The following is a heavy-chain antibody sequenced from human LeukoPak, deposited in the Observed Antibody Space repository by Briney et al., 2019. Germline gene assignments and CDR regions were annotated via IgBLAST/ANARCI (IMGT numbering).Heavy chain of an antibody. CDR1: GFTFSSYG. CDR3: ARFPQDCSSTSCYYYYYYGMDV. J-gene: IGHJ6*02. D-gene: IGHD2-2*01. Sequence: GGSLRLSCAASGFTFSSYGMHWVRQAPGKGLEWVAVIWYDGSNKYYADSMKGRFTISRDNSKNTLYLQMNSLRAEDTAVYYCARFPQDCSSTSCYYYYYYGMDVWGQGTTVTVSS. V-gene: IGHV3-33*01. CDR2: IWYDGSNK.